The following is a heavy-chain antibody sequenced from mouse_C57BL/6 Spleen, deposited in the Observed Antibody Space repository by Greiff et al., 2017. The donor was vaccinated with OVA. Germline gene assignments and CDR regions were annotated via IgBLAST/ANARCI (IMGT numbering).Heavy chain of an antibody. D-gene: IGHD3-2*02. Sequence: VQLQQPGAELVMPGASVKLSCKASGYTFTSYWMHWVKQRPGQGLEWIGEIDPSDSYTNYNQKFKGKSTLTVDKSSSTAYMQLSSLTSEDSAVYFCARSSAAQATYGYWGQGTTLTVSS. V-gene: IGHV1-69*01. CDR2: IDPSDSYT. J-gene: IGHJ2*01. CDR1: GYTFTSYW. CDR3: ARSSAAQATYGY.